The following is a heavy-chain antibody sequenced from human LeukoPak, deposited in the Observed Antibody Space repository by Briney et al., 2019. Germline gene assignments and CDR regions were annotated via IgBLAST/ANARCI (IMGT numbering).Heavy chain of an antibody. V-gene: IGHV1-18*01. D-gene: IGHD6-13*01. CDR3: ARSQGIAAAGAIFDY. Sequence: GASVKVSCKASGYTFTSYGISWVRQAPGQGLEWMGWISAYNGNTNYAQKLQGRVTMTTDTSTSTAYMELRSLRSDDTAVYYCARSQGIAAAGAIFDYWGQGTLVTVSS. J-gene: IGHJ4*02. CDR2: ISAYNGNT. CDR1: GYTFTSYG.